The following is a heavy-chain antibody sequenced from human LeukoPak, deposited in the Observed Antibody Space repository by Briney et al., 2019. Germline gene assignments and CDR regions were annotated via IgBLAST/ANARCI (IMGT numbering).Heavy chain of an antibody. Sequence: GRSLRLSCAASGFTFNNYGMHWVRQAPGKGLEWVAVIWYDGSNKYYADSVKGRFTISRDNSKNTVYLQMNSLRAEDTAVYYCAREPGYCNGGTCPPSDYWGQGTLVTVSS. CDR2: IWYDGSNK. V-gene: IGHV3-33*01. CDR3: AREPGYCNGGTCPPSDY. D-gene: IGHD2-15*01. CDR1: GFTFNNYG. J-gene: IGHJ4*02.